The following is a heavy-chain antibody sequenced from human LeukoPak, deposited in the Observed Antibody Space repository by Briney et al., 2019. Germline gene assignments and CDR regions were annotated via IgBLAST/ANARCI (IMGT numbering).Heavy chain of an antibody. D-gene: IGHD7-27*01. CDR1: GFTFSNYG. CDR3: ARDQGNWVYRWFDP. Sequence: ASVKLSCKASGFTFSNYGIAWVRKPPPPGLEWMGCISPYDGNTNYAQKLQGRVTMTTETSTSTAYMELRSLRSADTAVYYCARDQGNWVYRWFDPWGQGNLVTVSS. V-gene: IGHV1-18*01. J-gene: IGHJ5*02. CDR2: ISPYDGNT.